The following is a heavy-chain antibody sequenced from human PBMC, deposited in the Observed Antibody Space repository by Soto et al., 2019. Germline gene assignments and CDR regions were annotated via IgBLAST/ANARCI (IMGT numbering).Heavy chain of an antibody. CDR2: ISGSGGTT. D-gene: IGHD6-25*01. CDR1: GFTFSSYA. CDR3: AKFFVETGGSSGWPWSFHY. J-gene: IGHJ4*02. V-gene: IGHV3-23*01. Sequence: EVQLLESGGGLVQPGRSLRLSCAASGFTFSSYAMSWVRQAPGKGLEWVSAISGSGGTTYYADSVEGRFTISRDNSMNTLFLQMNSLRAEDTAVYYCAKFFVETGGSSGWPWSFHYWGQGTLVTVSS.